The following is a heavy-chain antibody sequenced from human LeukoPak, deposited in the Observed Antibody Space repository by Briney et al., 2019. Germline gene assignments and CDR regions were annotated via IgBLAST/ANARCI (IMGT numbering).Heavy chain of an antibody. J-gene: IGHJ4*02. CDR2: IKKDGSQK. CDR3: TRVFGGYDVSDY. Sequence: GGSLRPSCAPSGFTFSSFWMSWVRQPPGKGLEWVANIKKDGSQKHHVDSVEGRFTISRDNAKNSLYLQMDSLRVDDTAVYYCTRVFGGYDVSDYWGQGTLVTVSS. CDR1: GFTFSSFW. D-gene: IGHD3-3*01. V-gene: IGHV3-7*03.